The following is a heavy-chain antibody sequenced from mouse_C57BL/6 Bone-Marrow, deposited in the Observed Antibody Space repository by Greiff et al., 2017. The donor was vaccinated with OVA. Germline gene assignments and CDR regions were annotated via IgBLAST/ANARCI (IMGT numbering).Heavy chain of an antibody. CDR2: IWGDGST. CDR3: ASILAYYCGGRYWYFDV. CDR1: GFSFTSYG. V-gene: IGHV2-3*01. Sequence: VKLMESGPGLVAPSQSLSITCTVSGFSFTSYGVSWVRQPPGKGLEWLGVIWGDGSTNYHSALISRLSTSKDNSKSQVVLKLNSLQTVDTATYYCASILAYYCGGRYWYFDVWGTGTTVTVSS. J-gene: IGHJ1*03. D-gene: IGHD1-1*02.